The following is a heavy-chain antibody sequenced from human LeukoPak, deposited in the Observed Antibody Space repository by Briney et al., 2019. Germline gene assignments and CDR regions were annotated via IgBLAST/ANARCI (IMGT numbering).Heavy chain of an antibody. V-gene: IGHV3-23*01. CDR2: TSSSDAGT. Sequence: GGSLRLSCAASGFTLSTYAMSWVRQTPGKGLEWVAATSSSDAGTYHAGSVRGRFTISRDNSKDTLYLQMNSLRAEDAAVYFCAKAPVTSCRGAYCFPFDSWGQGTLVTVSS. D-gene: IGHD2-15*01. CDR3: AKAPVTSCRGAYCFPFDS. J-gene: IGHJ4*02. CDR1: GFTLSTYA.